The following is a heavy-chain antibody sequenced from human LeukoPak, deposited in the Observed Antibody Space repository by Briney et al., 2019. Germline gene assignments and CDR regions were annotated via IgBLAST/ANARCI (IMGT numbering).Heavy chain of an antibody. J-gene: IGHJ4*02. V-gene: IGHV4-4*07. CDR2: IYTSGSS. D-gene: IGHD1-26*01. CDR3: ARDRFSGSFSGFDY. Sequence: PSETLSLTCTVSGGSFSPDHWSWIRQPAGQGLEWIGRIYTSGSSNYNPSLKSRATMSVDTSKNQISLKLTSVTAADTAVYYCARDRFSGSFSGFDYWGQGALVTVSS. CDR1: GGSFSPDH.